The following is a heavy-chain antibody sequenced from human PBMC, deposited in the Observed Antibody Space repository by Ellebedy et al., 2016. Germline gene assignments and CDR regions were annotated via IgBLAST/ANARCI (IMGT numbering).Heavy chain of an antibody. Sequence: GESLKISXAASGFTFSSYAMSWVRQAPGKGLEWVSAISGSGGSTYYADSVKGRFTISRDNSKNTLYLQMNSLRAEDTAVYYCARGRSSSLSYFDYWGQGTLVTVSS. CDR3: ARGRSSSLSYFDY. J-gene: IGHJ4*02. V-gene: IGHV3-23*01. CDR2: ISGSGGST. CDR1: GFTFSSYA. D-gene: IGHD6-6*01.